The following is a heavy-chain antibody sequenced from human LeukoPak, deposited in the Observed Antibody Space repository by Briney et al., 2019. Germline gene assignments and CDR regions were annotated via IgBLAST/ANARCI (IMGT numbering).Heavy chain of an antibody. CDR3: ARTTEGYCRGRSCYSYYYYMDV. J-gene: IGHJ6*03. CDR2: IHYSGST. V-gene: IGHV4-59*01. CDR1: GGSISSFY. D-gene: IGHD2-15*01. Sequence: SETLSLTCTVSGGSISSFYWSWIRQPPGKGLEWIGYIHYSGSTNYNPSLKSRVTISVDTSKNQFSLKLSSVTAADTAVYYCARTTEGYCRGRSCYSYYYYMDVWGKGTTVTVSS.